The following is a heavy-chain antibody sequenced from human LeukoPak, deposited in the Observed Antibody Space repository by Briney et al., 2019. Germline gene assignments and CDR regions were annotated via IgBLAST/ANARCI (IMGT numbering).Heavy chain of an antibody. J-gene: IGHJ4*02. D-gene: IGHD5-12*01. CDR1: GYTFTSYG. V-gene: IGHV1-18*01. CDR3: AREFRRGYSGYTTPRHFDY. CDR2: ISAYNGNT. Sequence: ASVKVSFKASGYTFTSYGISWVRQAPGQGLEWMGWISAYNGNTNYAQKLQGRVTMTTDTSTSTAYMELRSLRSDDTAVYYCAREFRRGYSGYTTPRHFDYWGQGTLVTVSS.